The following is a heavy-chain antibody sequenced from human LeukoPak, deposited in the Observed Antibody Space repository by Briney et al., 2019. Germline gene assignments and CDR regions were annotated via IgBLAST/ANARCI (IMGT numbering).Heavy chain of an antibody. D-gene: IGHD2-15*01. V-gene: IGHV3-13*03. CDR1: GFTFSSYD. CDR2: IGTAGDT. Sequence: GGSLRLSCAACGFTFSSYDMHWVRQATGKGLEWVSAIGTAGDTYYPGSVKGQFTISRENAKNSLYLQMNSLRAEDTAVYYCARGHCSGCNYFPFDYWGQGTLVTVSS. CDR3: ARGHCSGCNYFPFDY. J-gene: IGHJ4*02.